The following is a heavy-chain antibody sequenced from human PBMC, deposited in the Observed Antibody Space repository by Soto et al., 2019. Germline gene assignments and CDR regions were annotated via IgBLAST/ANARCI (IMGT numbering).Heavy chain of an antibody. J-gene: IGHJ4*02. CDR2: MNPNSGNT. D-gene: IGHD3-3*01. CDR1: GYTFTSYG. Sequence: ASVKVSCKASGYTFTSYGISWVRQAPGQGLEWMGWMNPNSGNTGYAQKFQGRVTMTRNTSISTAYMELSSLRSEDTAVYYCARGGSFEEWDYWGQGALVTVSS. CDR3: ARGGSFEEWDY. V-gene: IGHV1-8*02.